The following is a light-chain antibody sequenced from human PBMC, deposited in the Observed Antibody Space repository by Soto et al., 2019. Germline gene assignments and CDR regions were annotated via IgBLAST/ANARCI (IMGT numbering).Light chain of an antibody. CDR3: QQYNSYSWT. V-gene: IGKV1-5*01. J-gene: IGKJ1*01. CDR2: DAS. Sequence: DIQMTQSPSTLSASVGDRVTITCRASQSISSWLAWYQQKPGKAPKLLIYDASSLESGVPSRLSGSGSGTEFTLTISSLQPDDFATYYCQQYNSYSWTFGQATKVEIK. CDR1: QSISSW.